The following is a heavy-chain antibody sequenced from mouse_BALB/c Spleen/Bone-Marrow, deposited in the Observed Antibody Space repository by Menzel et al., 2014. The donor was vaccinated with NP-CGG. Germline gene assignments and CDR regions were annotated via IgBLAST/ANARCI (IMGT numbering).Heavy chain of an antibody. CDR1: GFDFSRYW. CDR2: INPGSSTI. D-gene: IGHD1-2*01. Sequence: EVKLVESGGGLVQPGGSLKLSCAASGFDFSRYWMTWVRQAPGKGLEWIGEINPGSSTINYTPSLKEKFIISRDNAKNTLYLQMSKVRSEDTALYYCARPGYYGYQDVWGAGTTVTVSS. CDR3: ARPGYYGYQDV. J-gene: IGHJ1*01. V-gene: IGHV4-1*02.